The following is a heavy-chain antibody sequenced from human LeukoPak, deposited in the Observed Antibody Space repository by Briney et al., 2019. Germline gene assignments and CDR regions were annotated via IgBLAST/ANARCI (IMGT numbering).Heavy chain of an antibody. D-gene: IGHD1-1*01. CDR2: INPSGGST. J-gene: IGHJ4*02. CDR3: ARGTTDAY. Sequence: ASVTVSCKASGYTFTSYYIDWVRQAPGQGLEWMGVINPSGGSTRYAQKFQGRVTMTGDPSTRTVHMELSSLTSDDTAVYYCARGTTDAYWGQGTPVTVSS. CDR1: GYTFTSYY. V-gene: IGHV1-46*01.